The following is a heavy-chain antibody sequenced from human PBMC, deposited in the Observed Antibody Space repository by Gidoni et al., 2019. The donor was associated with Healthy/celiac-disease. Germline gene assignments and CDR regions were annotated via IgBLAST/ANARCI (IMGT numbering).Heavy chain of an antibody. Sequence: GRFTIYGDNSKNTLYLQMNSLRAEDTAVYYCAKEGLLVQYFDYWGQGTLVTVSS. D-gene: IGHD2-21*02. CDR3: AKEGLLVQYFDY. V-gene: IGHV3-30*02. J-gene: IGHJ4*02.